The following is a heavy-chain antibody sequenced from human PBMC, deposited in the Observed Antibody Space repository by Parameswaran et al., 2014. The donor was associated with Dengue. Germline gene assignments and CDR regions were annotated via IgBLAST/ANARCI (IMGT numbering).Heavy chain of an antibody. Sequence: VRQMPGKGLEWVAFIWSDGSKKYYADSVKGRFDISRDNSKNTLSLQMNSLRVEDTAVYFCAKRDANGWFYSDYWGQGTLVTVSS. V-gene: IGHV3-30*02. CDR2: IWSDGSKK. CDR3: AKRDANGWFYSDY. D-gene: IGHD6-19*01. J-gene: IGHJ4*02.